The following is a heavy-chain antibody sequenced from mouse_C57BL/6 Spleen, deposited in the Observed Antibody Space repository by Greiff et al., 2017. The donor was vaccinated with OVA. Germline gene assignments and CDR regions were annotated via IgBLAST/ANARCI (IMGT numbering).Heavy chain of an antibody. V-gene: IGHV5-4*01. CDR3: ARDRERDYFDY. Sequence: DVQLVESGGGLVKPGGSLKLSCAASGFTFSSYAMSWVRQTPEKRLEWVATISDGGSYTYYPDNVKGRFTISRDNAKNNLYLQMSHLKSEDTAMYYCARDRERDYFDYWGQGTTLTVSS. D-gene: IGHD3-3*01. J-gene: IGHJ2*01. CDR1: GFTFSSYA. CDR2: ISDGGSYT.